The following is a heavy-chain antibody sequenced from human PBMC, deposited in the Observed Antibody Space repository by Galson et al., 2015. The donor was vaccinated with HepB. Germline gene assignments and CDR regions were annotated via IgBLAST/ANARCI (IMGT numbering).Heavy chain of an antibody. J-gene: IGHJ4*02. CDR3: ARNDFWSGYCDY. V-gene: IGHV1-3*01. D-gene: IGHD3-3*01. CDR2: INAGNGNT. Sequence: SVKVSCKASGYTFTSYAMHWVRQAPGQRLEWMGWINAGNGNTKYSQKFQGRVTITRDTSASTAYMELSSLRSEDTAVYYCARNDFWSGYCDYWGQGTLVTVSS. CDR1: GYTFTSYA.